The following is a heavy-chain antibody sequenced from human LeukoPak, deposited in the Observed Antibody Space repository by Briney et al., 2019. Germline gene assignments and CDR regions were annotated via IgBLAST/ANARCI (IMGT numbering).Heavy chain of an antibody. CDR2: IWYDGSNE. Sequence: GRSQRLSCAASGFTFSSYGMHWVRQAPGKGLEWVAVIWYDGSNEYYADSVKGRFTTSRDNSKNTLYLQMNSLRAEDTAVYYCASPLDSSGYYLGYWGQGTLVTVSS. V-gene: IGHV3-33*01. J-gene: IGHJ4*02. CDR1: GFTFSSYG. D-gene: IGHD3-22*01. CDR3: ASPLDSSGYYLGY.